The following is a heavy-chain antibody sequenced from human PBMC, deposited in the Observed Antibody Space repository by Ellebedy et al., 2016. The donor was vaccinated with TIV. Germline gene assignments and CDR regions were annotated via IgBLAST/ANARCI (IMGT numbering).Heavy chain of an antibody. D-gene: IGHD2-8*02. V-gene: IGHV2-70*11. CDR1: VFSLTTSGMC. CDR3: ARTSGDVLVLTSRAPLDY. Sequence: SGPTLVKPTQTLTLTCTFPVFSLTTSGMCVDWIRQSPGMDLEWLARIVWVADKYYKASLKTRLTISKDNSRNQVVLTMTNVDPLDTATYYCARTSGDVLVLTSRAPLDYWGQGIPVTVSS. J-gene: IGHJ4*02. CDR2: IVWVADK.